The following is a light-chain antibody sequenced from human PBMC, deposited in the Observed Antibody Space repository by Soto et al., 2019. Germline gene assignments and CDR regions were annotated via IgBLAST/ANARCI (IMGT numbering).Light chain of an antibody. CDR2: AAS. CDR1: QSISRF. J-gene: IGKJ1*01. CDR3: QQTYTTPPWT. V-gene: IGKV1-39*01. Sequence: DIQMTQSPSSLSASVGDRVTITCRASQSISRFLNWYQQKSGKPPQLLIYAASSLQSGVPSRFSCSGSATYFTLTISSLHPEDFATYYCQQTYTTPPWTFGHGSTVEIK.